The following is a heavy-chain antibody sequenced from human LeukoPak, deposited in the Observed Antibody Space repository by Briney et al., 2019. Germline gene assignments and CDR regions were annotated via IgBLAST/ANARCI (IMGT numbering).Heavy chain of an antibody. Sequence: LRLSCAASGFTFSSYAMSWVRQAPGKGLEWIGYIYYSGSTYYNPSLKSRVTISVDTSKNQFSLKLSSVTAADTAVYYCAREWEWELLYDYWGQGTLVTVSS. CDR2: IYYSGST. V-gene: IGHV4-30-4*08. D-gene: IGHD1-26*01. CDR3: AREWEWELLYDY. CDR1: GFTFSSYA. J-gene: IGHJ4*02.